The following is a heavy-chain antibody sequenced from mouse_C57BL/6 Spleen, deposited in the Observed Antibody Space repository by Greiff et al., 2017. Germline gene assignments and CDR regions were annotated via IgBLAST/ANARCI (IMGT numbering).Heavy chain of an antibody. J-gene: IGHJ2*01. D-gene: IGHD4-1*01. CDR3: AVLTGYYFDY. CDR1: GYTFTSYW. CDR2: IHPNSGST. V-gene: IGHV1-64*01. Sequence: QVQLQQPGAELVKPGASVKLSCKASGYTFTSYWLHWVKQRPGQGLEWIGMIHPNSGSTNYNEKFKSKATLTVDKSTSTAYMQLSSLTSEDSAVYYCAVLTGYYFDYWGQGTTLTVSS.